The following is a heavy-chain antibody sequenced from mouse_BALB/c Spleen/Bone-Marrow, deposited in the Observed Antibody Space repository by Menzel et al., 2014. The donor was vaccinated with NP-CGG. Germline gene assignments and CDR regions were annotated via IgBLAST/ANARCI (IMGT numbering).Heavy chain of an antibody. J-gene: IGHJ3*01. CDR2: IDPANGNT. Sequence: VQLQQSGAELVKPGASVKLSCTASGFNIKDTYMHWVKQRPEQGLEWIGRIDPANGNTKYDPKFQGKATITADTSSNTAYLQLSSLTSEDTAVYYCAVYYYGSSLLAYWGQGTLVTVSA. CDR3: AVYYYGSSLLAY. CDR1: GFNIKDTY. V-gene: IGHV14-3*02. D-gene: IGHD1-1*01.